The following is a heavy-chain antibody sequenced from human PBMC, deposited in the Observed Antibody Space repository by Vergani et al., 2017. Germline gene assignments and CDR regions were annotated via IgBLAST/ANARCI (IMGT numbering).Heavy chain of an antibody. Sequence: EGKRREGGGGGGKQGGARRREGEEGGGNGSSQERRGGRKATGKGLEVVEAISGGGGSTYYADSVKGRFTISRDNSKNTLYLQMNSLRAEDTAVYYCAKVDWARDTLRLCDYWGQGNLVTVSS. CDR2: ISGGGGST. V-gene: IGHV3-23*01. CDR3: AKVDWARDTLRLCDY. D-gene: IGHD3/OR15-3a*01. CDR1: GGNGSSQE. J-gene: IGHJ4*02.